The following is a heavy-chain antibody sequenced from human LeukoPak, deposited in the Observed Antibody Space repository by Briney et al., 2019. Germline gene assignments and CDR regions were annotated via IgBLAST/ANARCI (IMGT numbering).Heavy chain of an antibody. CDR2: INPNSGGT. CDR1: DTPSPAT. D-gene: IGHD6-13*01. Sequence: ASVKVPARLLDTPSPATICTGCDRPLGQGLEWMGWINPNSGGTNYAQNFQGRVTMTRDTSISTAYMDLSSLRSEDTAVYYCARGYSSSWSPFDYWGQGTLVTVSS. CDR3: ARGYSSSWSPFDY. J-gene: IGHJ4*02. V-gene: IGHV1-2*02.